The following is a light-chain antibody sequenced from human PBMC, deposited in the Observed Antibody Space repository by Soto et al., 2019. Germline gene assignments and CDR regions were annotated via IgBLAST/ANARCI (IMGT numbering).Light chain of an antibody. J-gene: IGLJ1*01. Sequence: QSVLTQPPSASGTPGQRVTISCSGSTSNLGSNHVYWYQQLPGAAPKLLIFRDNQRPSGVSDRFSGSRSDTSASLAISGLRSEDEADYYCAAGGTAGDDGLSSPFYVFGTGTKVTV. CDR3: AAGGTAGDDGLSSPFYV. CDR1: TSNLGSNH. CDR2: RDN. V-gene: IGLV1-47*01.